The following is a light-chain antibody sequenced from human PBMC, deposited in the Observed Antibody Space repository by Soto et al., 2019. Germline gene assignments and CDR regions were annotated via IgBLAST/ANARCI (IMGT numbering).Light chain of an antibody. CDR1: SSDIGSNNY. CDR3: SSYTTTPRL. CDR2: EVS. V-gene: IGLV2-14*01. J-gene: IGLJ3*02. Sequence: QSVLTQPASVSGSPGQSITISCTGTSSDIGSNNYVSWFQQRPGKAPTLIIYEVSTRPSGVSTHFSGSKSGNTASLTISGLLPEYEAEYYGSSYTTTPRLFGVGTKLNVL.